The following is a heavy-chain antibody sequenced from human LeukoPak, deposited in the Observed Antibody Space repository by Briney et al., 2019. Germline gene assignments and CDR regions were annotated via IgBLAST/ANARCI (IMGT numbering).Heavy chain of an antibody. D-gene: IGHD4-17*01. Sequence: SETLSLTCAVYGGSFSGYYWSWIRQPPGKGLEWIGEINHSGSTNYNPSLKSRVTISVDTSKNQFSLKLSSVTAADTAVYYCAGAIGYGDSPPDYWGQGTLVTVSS. J-gene: IGHJ4*02. CDR3: AGAIGYGDSPPDY. V-gene: IGHV4-34*01. CDR2: INHSGST. CDR1: GGSFSGYY.